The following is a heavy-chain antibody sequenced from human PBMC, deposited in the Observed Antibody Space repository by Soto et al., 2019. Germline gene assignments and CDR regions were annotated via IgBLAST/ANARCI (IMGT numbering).Heavy chain of an antibody. CDR2: INHSGST. J-gene: IGHJ6*03. CDR1: GGSFSGYY. V-gene: IGHV4-34*01. Sequence: SETLSLTCAVYGGSFSGYYWSWIRQPPGKGLEWIGEINHSGSTNYNPSLKSRVTISVDTSKNQFSLKLSSVTAADTAVYYCARGLYSNYGSDYYYYYMDVWGKGTTVTVSS. D-gene: IGHD4-4*01. CDR3: ARGLYSNYGSDYYYYYMDV.